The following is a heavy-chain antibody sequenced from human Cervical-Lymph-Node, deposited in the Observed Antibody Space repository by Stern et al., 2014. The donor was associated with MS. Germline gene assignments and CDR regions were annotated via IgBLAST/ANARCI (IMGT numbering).Heavy chain of an antibody. D-gene: IGHD3-16*01. CDR1: GFTFSSFR. CDR2: ISTGGGYI. CDR3: AKGKTGE. J-gene: IGHJ4*02. Sequence: VQLVESGGGLVKPGGSLRLSCAASGFTFSSFRMNWFRQAPGKGLEWVTHISTGGGYINYADAVKGRFSISRDNAKNSVYLQMNNLRAEDTAVYYCAKGKTGEWGQGTLVTVSS. V-gene: IGHV3-21*01.